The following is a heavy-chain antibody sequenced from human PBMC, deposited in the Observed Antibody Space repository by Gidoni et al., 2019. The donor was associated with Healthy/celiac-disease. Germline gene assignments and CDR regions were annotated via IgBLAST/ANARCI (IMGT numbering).Heavy chain of an antibody. J-gene: IGHJ4*02. V-gene: IGHV1-58*01. CDR1: GFTFTSSA. D-gene: IGHD2-15*01. CDR3: AAEVRYCSGGSCYAFDY. CDR2: LVVGSGNT. Sequence: QMQLVQSGPQVKKPGTSVKVSCKASGFTFTSSAVQWVRQARGQRLEWIGWLVVGSGNTNYSQKFQERVTITRDMSTSTAYMELSSLRSEDTAVYYCAAEVRYCSGGSCYAFDYWGQGTLVTVSS.